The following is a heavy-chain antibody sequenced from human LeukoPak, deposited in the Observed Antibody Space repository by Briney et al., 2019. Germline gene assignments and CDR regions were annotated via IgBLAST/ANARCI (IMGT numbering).Heavy chain of an antibody. V-gene: IGHV4-39*07. Sequence: PSETLSLTCTVSGGSISSSSYYWGWFRQPRGQGLEWIGSIYYSGSTYDNPSLKSRVTISVDTSKNQFSLKLSSVTAADTAVYYCAREVAGFDYWGQGTLVTVSS. CDR3: AREVAGFDY. J-gene: IGHJ4*02. D-gene: IGHD6-13*01. CDR1: GGSISSSSYY. CDR2: IYYSGST.